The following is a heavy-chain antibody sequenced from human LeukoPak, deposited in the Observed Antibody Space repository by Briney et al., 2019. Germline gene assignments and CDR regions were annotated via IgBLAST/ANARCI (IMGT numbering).Heavy chain of an antibody. CDR1: GGTFSSYA. CDR2: IIPIFGTA. V-gene: IGHV1-69*05. J-gene: IGHJ3*02. D-gene: IGHD3-22*01. CDR3: ARGFTYYYDSSGYPSPPDAFDI. Sequence: ASVKVSCKASGGTFSSYAISWVRQAPGQGLEWMGGIIPIFGTANYAQKFQGRVTITTDESTSTAYMELSSLRSEDTAEYYCARGFTYYYDSSGYPSPPDAFDIWGQGTMVAVSS.